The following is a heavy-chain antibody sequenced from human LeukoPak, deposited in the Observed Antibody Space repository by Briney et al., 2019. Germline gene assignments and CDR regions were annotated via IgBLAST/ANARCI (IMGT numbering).Heavy chain of an antibody. CDR3: ARVGYYLDTIGSEGDAFDS. CDR2: TYYRSKWYD. CDR1: GYSVSANSAA. V-gene: IGHV6-1*01. J-gene: IGHJ3*02. D-gene: IGHD3-10*01. Sequence: SQTLSLTCAISGYSVSANSAAWNWIRQSPSRGLEWLGRTYYRSKWYDHYAVSVQSRITINPDTSKTQFTLHLISVTPESTAVDYCARVGYYLDTIGSEGDAFDSRGQGTTVTVYS.